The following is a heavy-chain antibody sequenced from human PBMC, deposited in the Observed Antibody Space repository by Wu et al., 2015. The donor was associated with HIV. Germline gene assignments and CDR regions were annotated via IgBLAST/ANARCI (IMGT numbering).Heavy chain of an antibody. CDR2: IIPMYGSA. Sequence: VQLVQSGAEVKKPGAKVKISCKVSGYTFTDQYIHWVRQAPGQGLEWMGMIIPMYGSANYAQKFRDRVTITADESANTAYMEVSSLISEDTAVYYCARELQPWVGFDHWGQGILVIVSS. CDR1: GYTFTDQY. D-gene: IGHD3-10*01. V-gene: IGHV1-69*13. J-gene: IGHJ4*02. CDR3: ARELQPWVGFDH.